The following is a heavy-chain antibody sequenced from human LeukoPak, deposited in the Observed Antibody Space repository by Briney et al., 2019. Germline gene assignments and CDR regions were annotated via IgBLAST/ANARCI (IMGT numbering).Heavy chain of an antibody. CDR1: GFTFSNSY. CDR3: ARLVVPSANAVDS. Sequence: PGGSLRLSCAASGFTFSNSYMSWIRQAPGKGLEWISYISATGSAIYYADSVKGPFTISRGNAKNSLYLQINSLRPEDTAVYYCARLVVPSANAVDSWGQGTLVTVSS. J-gene: IGHJ4*02. CDR2: ISATGSAI. D-gene: IGHD2-2*01. V-gene: IGHV3-11*01.